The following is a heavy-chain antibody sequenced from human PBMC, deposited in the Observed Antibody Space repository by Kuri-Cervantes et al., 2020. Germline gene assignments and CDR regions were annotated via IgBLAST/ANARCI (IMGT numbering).Heavy chain of an antibody. CDR1: GGSISSYY. J-gene: IGHJ4*02. CDR2: IYTSGST. V-gene: IGHV4-4*07. CDR3: ARDDLGFGELLFFDY. Sequence: SETLSLTCTVSGGSISSYYWSWIRQPAGKGLEWIGRIYTSGSTTYNPSLKSRVTISVDKSKNQFSLKLSSVTAADTAVYYCARDDLGFGELLFFDYWGQGTLVTVSS. D-gene: IGHD3-10*01.